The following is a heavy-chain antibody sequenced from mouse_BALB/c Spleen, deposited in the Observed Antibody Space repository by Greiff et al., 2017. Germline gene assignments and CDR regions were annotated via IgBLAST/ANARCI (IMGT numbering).Heavy chain of an antibody. Sequence: EVQRVESGPGLVKPSQSLSLTCTVTGYSITSDYAWNWIRQFPGNKLEWMGYISYSGSTSYNPSLKSRISITRDTSKNQFFLQLNSVTTEDTATYYCARPLYGSYWYFDVWGAGTTVTVSS. J-gene: IGHJ1*01. CDR2: ISYSGST. CDR3: ARPLYGSYWYFDV. V-gene: IGHV3-2*02. D-gene: IGHD1-1*01. CDR1: GYSITSDYA.